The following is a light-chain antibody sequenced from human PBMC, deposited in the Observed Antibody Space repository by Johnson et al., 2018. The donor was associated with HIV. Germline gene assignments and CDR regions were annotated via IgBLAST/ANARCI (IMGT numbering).Light chain of an antibody. Sequence: QSVLTQPPSVSAAPGQKVTISCSGSSSNIGNNYVSWYQQLPGTAPKLLIYENNKRPSGIPDRFSGSKSGTSATLDITGLQTGDEADYYCGAWDSGLTAHFVFGSGTTITVL. CDR2: ENN. V-gene: IGLV1-51*02. CDR3: GAWDSGLTAHFV. J-gene: IGLJ1*01. CDR1: SSNIGNNY.